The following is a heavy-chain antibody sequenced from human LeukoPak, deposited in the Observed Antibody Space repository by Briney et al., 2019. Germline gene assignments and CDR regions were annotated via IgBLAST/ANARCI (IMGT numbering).Heavy chain of an antibody. CDR3: ARAPSAIGGAFDI. J-gene: IGHJ3*02. CDR1: GGSISSYY. V-gene: IGHV4-59*01. D-gene: IGHD3-10*01. CDR2: IYYSGST. Sequence: SETLSLTCTVSGGSISSYYWSWIRQPPGKGLEWIGYIYYSGSTNYNPSLKSRVTISVDTSKNQFSLKLSSVTAADTAVYYCARAPSAIGGAFDIWGQGTMVTVSS.